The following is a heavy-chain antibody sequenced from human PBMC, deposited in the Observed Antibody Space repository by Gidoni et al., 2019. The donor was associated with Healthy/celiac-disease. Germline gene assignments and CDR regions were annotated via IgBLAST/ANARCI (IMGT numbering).Heavy chain of an antibody. CDR3: ARLNPYSSSWYVNYMDV. Sequence: EVQLVESGGGLVQPGGSLRLSFAASGFTLSGSWMSWVLQAPGKGLEWVANINQDGSEKYYVDSVKGRFTSSRDNAKNSLYLQMNSLRAEDTAVYYCARLNPYSSSWYVNYMDVWGKGTTVTVSS. CDR1: GFTLSGSW. J-gene: IGHJ6*03. V-gene: IGHV3-7*03. CDR2: INQDGSEK. D-gene: IGHD6-13*01.